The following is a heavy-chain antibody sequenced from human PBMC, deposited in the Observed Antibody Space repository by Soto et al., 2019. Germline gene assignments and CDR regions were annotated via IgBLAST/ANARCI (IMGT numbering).Heavy chain of an antibody. Sequence: GGSLRLSCAASGFTFSSYAMSWVRQAPGKGLEWVSAISGSGGSTYYADSVKGRFTISRDNSKNTLYLQMNSLRAEDTAVYYYAKFLILVVPAAMLDAFDIWGKGKMVTVSS. CDR2: ISGSGGST. CDR3: AKFLILVVPAAMLDAFDI. CDR1: GFTFSSYA. V-gene: IGHV3-23*01. D-gene: IGHD2-2*01. J-gene: IGHJ3*02.